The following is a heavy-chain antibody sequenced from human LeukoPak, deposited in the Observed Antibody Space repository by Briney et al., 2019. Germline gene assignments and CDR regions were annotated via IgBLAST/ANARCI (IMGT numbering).Heavy chain of an antibody. CDR3: ARDRGYSSSWYADY. V-gene: IGHV4-39*07. Sequence: PSETLSLTCTVSGGSISSSSYYWGWIRQPPGKGLEWIGSIYYSGRTYYNPPLKSRVTISVDTSKNQFSLKLSSVTAADTAVYYCARDRGYSSSWYADYWGQGTLVTVSS. J-gene: IGHJ4*02. CDR2: IYYSGRT. CDR1: GGSISSSSYY. D-gene: IGHD6-13*01.